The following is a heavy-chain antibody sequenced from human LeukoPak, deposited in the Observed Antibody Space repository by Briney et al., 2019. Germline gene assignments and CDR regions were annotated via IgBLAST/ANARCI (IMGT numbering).Heavy chain of an antibody. Sequence: GGSLRLSCAASGFTFSSYEMNWVRQAPGKGLEWVSYINSGGSTIYYADSVKGRFTISRDNAKNSLYLQMNSQRAEDTAVYYCARENYYDSRDAFDIWGQGTMVTVSS. CDR3: ARENYYDSRDAFDI. CDR2: INSGGSTI. CDR1: GFTFSSYE. J-gene: IGHJ3*02. D-gene: IGHD3-22*01. V-gene: IGHV3-48*03.